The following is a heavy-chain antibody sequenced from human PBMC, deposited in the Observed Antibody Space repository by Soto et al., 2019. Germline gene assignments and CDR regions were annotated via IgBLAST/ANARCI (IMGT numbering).Heavy chain of an antibody. V-gene: IGHV3-73*01. CDR1: GFTISGSA. CDR3: AREDDYLNWFDP. D-gene: IGHD4-17*01. CDR2: IRSKANSYAT. Sequence: GGSLRLSCAASGFTISGSAMHWVRQASGKGLEWVGRIRSKANSYATAYAASVKGRFTISRDNAKNSLYLQMNSLRAEDTAVYYCAREDDYLNWFDPWGQGTLVTVSS. J-gene: IGHJ5*02.